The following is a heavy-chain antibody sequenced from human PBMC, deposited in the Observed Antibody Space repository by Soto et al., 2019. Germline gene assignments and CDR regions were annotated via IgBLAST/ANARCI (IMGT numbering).Heavy chain of an antibody. J-gene: IGHJ4*02. CDR3: AKATSATCTGSICYSCDY. CDR2: FSGGRDTT. D-gene: IGHD2-21*01. Sequence: PGVFLSVSSLAAGCTWINYALSRVRKAPGQRLEWVATFSGGRDTTWHADSVKGRFTVSRDSSKNTLSLQMNSLRPEDTALYYCAKATSATCTGSICYSCDYSGQRTLVTVSA. CDR1: GCTWINYA. V-gene: IGHV3-23*01.